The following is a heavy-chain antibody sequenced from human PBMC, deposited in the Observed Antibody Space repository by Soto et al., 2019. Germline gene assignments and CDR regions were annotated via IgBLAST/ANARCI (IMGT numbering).Heavy chain of an antibody. Sequence: QVQLVQSGAEVKKPGASMKVSCKASGFTFTSYGISWVRQAPGQGLEWMGWVSAYNGNTHYAQKLQGRVTMTTDTTPTTAYMELRSLSSDDTAVYYCSRGGSSWQPHEDYWGQGTLVTVSS. V-gene: IGHV1-18*01. D-gene: IGHD6-13*01. CDR3: SRGGSSWQPHEDY. J-gene: IGHJ4*02. CDR2: VSAYNGNT. CDR1: GFTFTSYG.